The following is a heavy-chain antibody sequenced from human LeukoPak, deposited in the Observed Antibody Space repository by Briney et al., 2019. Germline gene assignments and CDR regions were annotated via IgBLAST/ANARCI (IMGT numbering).Heavy chain of an antibody. CDR2: IIPILGIA. J-gene: IGHJ3*02. V-gene: IGHV1-69*04. D-gene: IGHD6-13*01. Sequence: SVKVSCKASGGTFSSYAISWVRQAPGQGLEWMGRIIPILGIANYAQKFQGRVTITADKSTSTAYMELSSLRSEDTAVYYCARGSDLRIAAAGSREYAFDIWGQGTMVTVSS. CDR1: GGTFSSYA. CDR3: ARGSDLRIAAAGSREYAFDI.